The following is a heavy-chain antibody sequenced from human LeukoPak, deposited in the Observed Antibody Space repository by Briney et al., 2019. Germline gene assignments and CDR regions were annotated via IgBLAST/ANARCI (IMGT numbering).Heavy chain of an antibody. CDR1: GGSISSYS. CDR3: ARVTSRGGGWFDP. Sequence: SETLSLTCTVSGGSISSYSWSWIRQPPGKGLEWIGYIYHSGSTYYNPSLKSRLTISVDRSKNQFSLKLTSVTAADTAVYYCARVTSRGGGWFDPWGQGTLVTVSS. J-gene: IGHJ5*02. CDR2: IYHSGST. D-gene: IGHD3-16*01. V-gene: IGHV4-30-2*01.